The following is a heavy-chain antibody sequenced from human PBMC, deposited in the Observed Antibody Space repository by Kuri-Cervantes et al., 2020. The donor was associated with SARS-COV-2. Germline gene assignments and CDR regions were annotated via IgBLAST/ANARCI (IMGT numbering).Heavy chain of an antibody. V-gene: IGHV4-30-2*01. Sequence: LSCAVSGGSISSGGYSWSWIRQPPGKGLEWIGYIYHSGSTYYNPSLKSRVTISVDRSKNQFSLKLSSVTAADTAVYYCARVHARGWFDPWGQGTLVTVSS. CDR3: ARVHARGWFDP. CDR1: GGSISSGGYS. J-gene: IGHJ5*02. D-gene: IGHD6-6*01. CDR2: IYHSGST.